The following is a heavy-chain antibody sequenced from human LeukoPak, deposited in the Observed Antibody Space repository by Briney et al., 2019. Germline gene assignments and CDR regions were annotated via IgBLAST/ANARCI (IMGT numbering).Heavy chain of an antibody. CDR2: INPNSGGT. D-gene: IGHD3-22*01. CDR1: GYTFTGYY. V-gene: IGHV1-2*02. Sequence: ASVKVSCKASGYTFTGYYIHWVRQAPGQGLEWMGWINPNSGGTNYAQKFQGRVTMTRDTSISTAYMELSRLRSDDTAVYYCARDLTGYYYESSGYGNYMDVWGKGTTVTVSS. CDR3: ARDLTGYYYESSGYGNYMDV. J-gene: IGHJ6*03.